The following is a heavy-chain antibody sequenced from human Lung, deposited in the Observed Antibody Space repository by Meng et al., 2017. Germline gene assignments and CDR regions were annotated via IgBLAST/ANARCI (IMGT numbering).Heavy chain of an antibody. CDR1: GYPFTAYY. CDR3: AKALGWGSSPDY. J-gene: IGHJ4*02. Sequence: QVQLVQSGADVKKPGALVKVSCKASGYPFTAYYLHWVRQAPGQGLEWMGRINPNSGGTNFAQKFQGRVIMTRDTSISTAYMELSSLGFDDTAVYYCAKALGWGSSPDYWGQGILVTVSS. CDR2: INPNSGGT. D-gene: IGHD2-21*01. V-gene: IGHV1-2*06.